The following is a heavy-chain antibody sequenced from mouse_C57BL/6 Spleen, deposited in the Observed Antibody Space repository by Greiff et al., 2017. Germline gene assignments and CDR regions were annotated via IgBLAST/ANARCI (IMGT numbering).Heavy chain of an antibody. Sequence: DVKLVESGPGLVKPSQSLSLTCSVTGYSITSGYYWNWIRQFPGNKLEWMGYISYDGSNNYNPSLKNRISITRYTSKNQFFLKLNSVTTEDTATYFCARGGFYYAMDYWGQGTSVTVSS. CDR1: GYSITSGYY. J-gene: IGHJ4*01. V-gene: IGHV3-6*01. CDR2: ISYDGSN. CDR3: ARGGFYYAMDY.